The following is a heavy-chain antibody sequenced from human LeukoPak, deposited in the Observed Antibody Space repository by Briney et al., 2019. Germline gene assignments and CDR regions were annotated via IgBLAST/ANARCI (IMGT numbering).Heavy chain of an antibody. J-gene: IGHJ6*02. CDR3: ARDCSSTSCLKHYYYYYGMDV. D-gene: IGHD2-2*01. CDR2: ISSSGSTI. Sequence: PGGSLRLSCAASGFTFSSYEMNWVRQAPGKGLEWVSYISSSGSTIYYADSVKGRFTISRDNAKSSLYLQMNSLRAEDTAVYYCARDCSSTSCLKHYYYYYGMDVWGQGTTVTVSS. V-gene: IGHV3-48*03. CDR1: GFTFSSYE.